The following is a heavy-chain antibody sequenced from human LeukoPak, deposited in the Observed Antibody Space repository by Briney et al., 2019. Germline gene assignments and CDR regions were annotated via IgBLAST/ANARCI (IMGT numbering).Heavy chain of an antibody. CDR2: IYPGDSDT. CDR1: GYSFTSYW. Sequence: GESLKVFCKGSGYSFTSYWIGWVRQMPGKGGEWMGIIYPGDSDTRYNPSFQGQVTISADKSISTAYLQWSSLKASDTAMYYCARPLGHSGSYWDAFDIWGQGTMVTVSS. V-gene: IGHV5-51*01. CDR3: ARPLGHSGSYWDAFDI. J-gene: IGHJ3*02. D-gene: IGHD1-26*01.